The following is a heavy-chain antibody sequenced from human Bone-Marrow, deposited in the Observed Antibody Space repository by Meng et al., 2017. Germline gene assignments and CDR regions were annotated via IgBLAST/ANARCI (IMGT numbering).Heavy chain of an antibody. V-gene: IGHV4-4*02. D-gene: IGHD6-19*01. CDR2: FHHSGTT. J-gene: IGHJ4*02. CDR3: AASSGWYRIDS. Sequence: VHPQESGPGRVKPSGTLSLTGGVLGASVSSGYWWTWVRQPPGKGLEWIGEFHHSGTTNYNPSLRSRVTISVDTSKNQFSLRLTSVTAADTAVYYCAASSGWYRIDSWGQGTLVTVSS. CDR1: GASVSSGYW.